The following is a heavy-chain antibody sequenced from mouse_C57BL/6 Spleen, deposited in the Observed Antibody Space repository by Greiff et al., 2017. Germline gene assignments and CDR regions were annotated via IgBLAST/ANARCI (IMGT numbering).Heavy chain of an antibody. V-gene: IGHV5-16*01. CDR3: ARDPGTNWYFDV. CDR2: INYDGSST. Sequence: EVKVEESEGGLVQPGSSLKLSCTASGFTFSDYYMAWVRQVPEKGLEWVANINYDGSSTYYLDSLKSRFIISRDNAKNILYLQMSSLKSEDTATYYCARDPGTNWYFDVWGTGTTVTVSS. CDR1: GFTFSDYY. D-gene: IGHD4-1*01. J-gene: IGHJ1*03.